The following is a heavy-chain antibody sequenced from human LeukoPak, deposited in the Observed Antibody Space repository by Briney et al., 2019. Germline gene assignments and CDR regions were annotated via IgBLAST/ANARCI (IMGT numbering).Heavy chain of an antibody. J-gene: IGHJ4*02. CDR2: IYYSGST. V-gene: IGHV4-59*07. CDR3: ARVSSGVYFDY. D-gene: IGHD2-15*01. Sequence: PSDTLSLTCTASGGSISSYYWIWIRQPPGKGLALIGYIYYSGSTNYNPSLESRVTISVDTSKNQFSLKLSSVPAADTAVYYCARVSSGVYFDYWGQGTLVTVSS. CDR1: GGSISSYY.